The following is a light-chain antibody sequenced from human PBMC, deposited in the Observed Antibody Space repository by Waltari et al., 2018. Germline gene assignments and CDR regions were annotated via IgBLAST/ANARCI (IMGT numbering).Light chain of an antibody. CDR3: QQYGSSQVT. CDR1: QSVSSSY. CDR2: GSS. V-gene: IGKV3-20*01. Sequence: EIVLTQSPGTLSLSPGERATLSCRASQSVSSSYLAWYQQKPGQAPRLLIYGSSSRPTGIPDRFRGSGPGTDFTLTISRLEPEDFAVYYCQQYGSSQVTFGGGTKVEIK. J-gene: IGKJ4*01.